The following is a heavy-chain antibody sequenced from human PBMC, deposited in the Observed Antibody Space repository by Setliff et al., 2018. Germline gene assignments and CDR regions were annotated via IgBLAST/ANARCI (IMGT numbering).Heavy chain of an antibody. D-gene: IGHD3-16*02. J-gene: IGHJ4*02. V-gene: IGHV1-3*01. CDR1: GYTFTSYA. CDR2: INAGNGNT. CDR3: ARGQEEISDYIWTTFRYQIDY. Sequence: GASVKVSCKASGYTFTSYAMHWVRQAPGQRLEWMGWINAGNGNTKYSQKFQGRVTITRDTSASTAYMELSSLRSEDTAVYYCARGQEEISDYIWTTFRYQIDYWGQGTLVTVSS.